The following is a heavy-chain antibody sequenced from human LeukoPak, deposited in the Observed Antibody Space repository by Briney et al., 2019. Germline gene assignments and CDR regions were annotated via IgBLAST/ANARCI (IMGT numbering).Heavy chain of an antibody. J-gene: IGHJ4*02. CDR3: AKDRGVVVTASFDY. Sequence: GGSLRLSCAAYGFTFSSYSMNWVRQAPGKGLEWVSFISTSSSYIYYADSVKGRFTISRDNAKNTLYLQMNSLRAEDTAVYYCAKDRGVVVTASFDYWGQGTLVTVSS. V-gene: IGHV3-21*01. CDR2: ISTSSSYI. CDR1: GFTFSSYS. D-gene: IGHD2-21*02.